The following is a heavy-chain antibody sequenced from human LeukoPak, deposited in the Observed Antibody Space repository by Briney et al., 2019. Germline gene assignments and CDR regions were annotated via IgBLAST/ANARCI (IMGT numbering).Heavy chain of an antibody. Sequence: EASVKVSCKASGYTFTSYGISWVRQAPGQGLEWMGWISAYNGNTNYAQKLQGRVTMTTDTSTSTAYMELRSLRSDDTAVYYCARDLYCSSTSCSKRGSGYFQHWGQGTLVTVSS. CDR2: ISAYNGNT. J-gene: IGHJ1*01. CDR3: ARDLYCSSTSCSKRGSGYFQH. D-gene: IGHD2-2*01. CDR1: GYTFTSYG. V-gene: IGHV1-18*01.